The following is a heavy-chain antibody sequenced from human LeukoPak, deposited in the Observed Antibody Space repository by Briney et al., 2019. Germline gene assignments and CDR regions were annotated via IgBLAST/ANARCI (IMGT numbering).Heavy chain of an antibody. CDR3: ARGLRWDLTISGTSTFDY. Sequence: SETLSLTCTVSGVSIRISSFYCGWIRQPPGKGLGWIGSIYYSGSTYYRPSLKSRVTMSVDTSKNQFSLRLSSVAAADTAVYYCARGLRWDLTISGTSTFDYWGQGSLVTVSS. D-gene: IGHD1-26*01. CDR1: GVSIRISSFY. V-gene: IGHV4-39*01. CDR2: IYYSGST. J-gene: IGHJ4*02.